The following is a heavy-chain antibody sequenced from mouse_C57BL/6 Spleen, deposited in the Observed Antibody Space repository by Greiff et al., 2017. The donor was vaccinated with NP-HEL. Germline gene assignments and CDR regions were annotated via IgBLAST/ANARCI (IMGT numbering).Heavy chain of an antibody. Sequence: QVQLKQSGPGLVQPSQSLSITCTVSGFSLTSYGVHWVRQSPGKGLEWLGEIWRGGSTDYNAAIMSRRSITKDNSKSQVFFKMNSLQADDTAIYYCAKKTGTGYFDVWGTGTTVTVSS. CDR1: GFSLTSYG. V-gene: IGHV2-5*01. J-gene: IGHJ1*03. CDR3: AKKTGTGYFDV. D-gene: IGHD4-1*01. CDR2: IWRGGST.